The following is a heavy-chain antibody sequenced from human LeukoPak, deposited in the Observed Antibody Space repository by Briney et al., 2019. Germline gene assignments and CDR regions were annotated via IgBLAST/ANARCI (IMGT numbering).Heavy chain of an antibody. D-gene: IGHD6-13*01. CDR1: GYTFTSYG. J-gene: IGHJ5*02. CDR3: ARVYSSSWYINVDP. V-gene: IGHV1-18*01. CDR2: ISAYNGNT. Sequence: ASVKVSCKASGYTFTSYGISWVRQALGQGLGWMGWISAYNGNTNYAQKLQGRVTMTTDTSTSTAYMELRSLRSDDTAVYYCARVYSSSWYINVDPWGQGTLVTVSS.